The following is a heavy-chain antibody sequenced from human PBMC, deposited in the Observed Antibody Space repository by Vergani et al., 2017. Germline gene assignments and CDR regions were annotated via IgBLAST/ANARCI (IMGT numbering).Heavy chain of an antibody. CDR3: AKDVLGTTDY. D-gene: IGHD1-1*01. J-gene: IGHJ4*02. V-gene: IGHV3-30*18. CDR2: ISYDGSNK. Sequence: QVQLVESGGGVVQPGRSLRLSCAASGFTFSSYGMHWVRQAPGKGLEWVAVISYDGSNKYYADSVKGRFTISRDNSKNTLYLQMNSPRAEDTAVYYCAKDVLGTTDYWGQGTLVTVSS. CDR1: GFTFSSYG.